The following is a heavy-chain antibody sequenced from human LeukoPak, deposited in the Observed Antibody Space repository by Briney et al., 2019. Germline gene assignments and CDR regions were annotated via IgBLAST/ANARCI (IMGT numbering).Heavy chain of an antibody. CDR1: GYTFTGYY. CDR2: INPNSGGT. V-gene: IGHV1-2*02. D-gene: IGHD4-17*01. CDR3: ASLRTTVTPYFDY. Sequence: ASVKVSCKASGYTFTGYYMRWVRQAPGQGLEWMGWINPNSGGTNYAQKFQGRVTMTRDTSISTAYMELSRLRSDDTAVYYCASLRTTVTPYFDYWGQGTLVTVSS. J-gene: IGHJ4*02.